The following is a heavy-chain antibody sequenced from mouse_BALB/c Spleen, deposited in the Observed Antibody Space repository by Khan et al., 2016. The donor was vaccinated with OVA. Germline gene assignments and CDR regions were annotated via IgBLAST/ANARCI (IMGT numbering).Heavy chain of an antibody. V-gene: IGHV2-6-1*01. CDR1: GFSLTNYG. J-gene: IGHJ4*01. CDR3: ARQPYYHYNIMDY. Sequence: VKLEESGPGLVAPSQSLSITCTISGFSLTNYGVHWVRQPPGKGLEWLVVIWSDGSTTYNSALKSRLTISKDNSKSQVLLKMNSLQTDDTAMYFCARQPYYHYNIMDYWGQGTSVTVSS. D-gene: IGHD2-10*01. CDR2: IWSDGST.